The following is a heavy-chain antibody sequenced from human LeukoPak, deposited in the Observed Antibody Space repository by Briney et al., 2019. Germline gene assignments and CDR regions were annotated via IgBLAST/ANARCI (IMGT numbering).Heavy chain of an antibody. Sequence: SVKVSCTASGFTFTSSAVQWVRQARGQRLEWIGWIVVGSGNTNYAQKFQERVTITRDMSTSTAYMELSSLRSEDTAVYYCAADWTAAAVFDYWGQGTLVTVSS. CDR2: IVVGSGNT. V-gene: IGHV1-58*01. D-gene: IGHD6-13*01. CDR1: GFTFTSSA. J-gene: IGHJ4*02. CDR3: AADWTAAAVFDY.